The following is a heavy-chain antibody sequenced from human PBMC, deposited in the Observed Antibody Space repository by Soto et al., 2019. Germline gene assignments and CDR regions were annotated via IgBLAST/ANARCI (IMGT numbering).Heavy chain of an antibody. J-gene: IGHJ5*02. D-gene: IGHD3-22*01. CDR1: GGSFSGYY. V-gene: IGHV4-34*01. Sequence: SETLSLTCAVYGGSFSGYYWSWIRQPPGKGLEWIGEINHSGSTNYNPSLKSRVTISVDTSKNQFSLKLSSVTAADTAVYYCARTGDSSGYYQNWFEPWGQGTLVTVS. CDR2: INHSGST. CDR3: ARTGDSSGYYQNWFEP.